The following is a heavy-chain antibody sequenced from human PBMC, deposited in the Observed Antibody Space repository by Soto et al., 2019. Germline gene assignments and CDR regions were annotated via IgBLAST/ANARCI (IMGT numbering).Heavy chain of an antibody. CDR2: ISYDGSNK. D-gene: IGHD2-15*01. CDR3: AKVDGGIEEYFDY. J-gene: IGHJ4*02. CDR1: GFTFSSYG. Sequence: QVQLVESGGGVVQPGRSLRLSCAASGFTFSSYGMHWVRQAPGKGLEWVAVISYDGSNKYYADSVKGRFTISRDNSKNTLYLQMNNLRAEDTAVYYCAKVDGGIEEYFDYWGQGTLVTVSS. V-gene: IGHV3-30*18.